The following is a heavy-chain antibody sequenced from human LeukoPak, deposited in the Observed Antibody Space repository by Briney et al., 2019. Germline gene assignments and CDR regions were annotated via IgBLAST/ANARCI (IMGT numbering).Heavy chain of an antibody. CDR3: ARDRIAAAGTRGFNY. J-gene: IGHJ4*02. D-gene: IGHD6-13*01. V-gene: IGHV1-69*05. Sequence: SVKVSCKASGGTFSSYAISWVRQAPGQGLEWMGRIIPIFGTANYAQKFQGRVTITTDESTSTAYMGLSSLRSADTAVYYCARDRIAAAGTRGFNYWGQGTLVTVSS. CDR1: GGTFSSYA. CDR2: IIPIFGTA.